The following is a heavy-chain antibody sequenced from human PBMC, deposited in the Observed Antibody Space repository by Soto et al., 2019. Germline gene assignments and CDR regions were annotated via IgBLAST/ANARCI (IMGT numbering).Heavy chain of an antibody. V-gene: IGHV4-34*01. CDR1: GGSFSGYY. CDR3: ARGELERRRFDY. CDR2: INHSGST. J-gene: IGHJ4*02. D-gene: IGHD1-1*01. Sequence: SETLSLTCAIYGGSFSGYYWSWIRQPPGKGLEWTGEINHSGSTNYNPSLKSRVTISVDTSKNQFSLKLSSVTAADTAVYYCARGELERRRFDYWGQGTLVTVSS.